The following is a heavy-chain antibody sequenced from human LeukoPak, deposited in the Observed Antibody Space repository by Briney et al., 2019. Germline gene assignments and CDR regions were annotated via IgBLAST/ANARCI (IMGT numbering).Heavy chain of an antibody. D-gene: IGHD3-16*02. V-gene: IGHV3-21*04. J-gene: IGHJ6*03. Sequence: GGSLRLSCVASKFSFSSYPMNWVRQAPGKGLEWVSSITASSSYISYADSVKGRFTISRDNSENTLSLQMNGLRPEDTAVYYCAKSWGYTRPYYNYMDVWGKGTTVTVSS. CDR1: KFSFSSYP. CDR3: AKSWGYTRPYYNYMDV. CDR2: ITASSSYI.